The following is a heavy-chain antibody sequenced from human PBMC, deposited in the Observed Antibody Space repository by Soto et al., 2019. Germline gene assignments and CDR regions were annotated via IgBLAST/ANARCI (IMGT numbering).Heavy chain of an antibody. CDR3: ARDKLRYFVAIDY. CDR2: ISSSSSTI. V-gene: IGHV3-48*01. D-gene: IGHD3-9*01. J-gene: IGHJ4*02. CDR1: GFTFSSYS. Sequence: GGSLRLSCAASGFTFSSYSMNWVRQAPGKGLEWVSYISSSSSTIYYADSVKGRFTISRDNAKNSLYLQMNSLRAEDTAVYYCARDKLRYFVAIDYWGQGTLVTVSS.